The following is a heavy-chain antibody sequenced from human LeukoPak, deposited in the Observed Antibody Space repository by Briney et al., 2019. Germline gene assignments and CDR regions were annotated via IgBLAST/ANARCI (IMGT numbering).Heavy chain of an antibody. Sequence: PPETLSLTCAVSGYSISSGYYWGWIRQPPGKGLEWIGSIYHSGSTYYNPSLKSRVTISVDTSKNQFSLKLSSVTAADTAVYYCARRQEYDFWSGYGEYYFDYWGQGTLVTVSS. CDR3: ARRQEYDFWSGYGEYYFDY. J-gene: IGHJ4*02. D-gene: IGHD3-3*01. CDR1: GYSISSGYY. CDR2: IYHSGST. V-gene: IGHV4-38-2*01.